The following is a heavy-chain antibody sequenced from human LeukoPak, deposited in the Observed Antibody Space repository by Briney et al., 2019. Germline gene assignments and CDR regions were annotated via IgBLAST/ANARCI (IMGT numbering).Heavy chain of an antibody. Sequence: PSETLSLTCAVYGGSFRGYYWSWIRQPPGKGLEWIGEINHSGSTNYNPSLKSRVTISVDTSKDQFSLKLSSVTAADTAVYYCARGTLYCTNGVCSYYFDYWGQGTLATVSS. CDR3: ARGTLYCTNGVCSYYFDY. J-gene: IGHJ4*02. V-gene: IGHV4-34*01. CDR1: GGSFRGYY. CDR2: INHSGST. D-gene: IGHD2-8*01.